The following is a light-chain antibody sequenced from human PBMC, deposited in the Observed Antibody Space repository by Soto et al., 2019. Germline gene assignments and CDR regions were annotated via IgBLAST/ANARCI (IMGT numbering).Light chain of an antibody. CDR3: CSYAGSSTWV. V-gene: IGLV2-23*01. CDR2: EGS. Sequence: QSALTQPASVSGSPGQSITIPCTGTSSDVGSYNLVSWYQQHPGKAPKLMIYEGSKRPSGVSNRFSGSKSGNTASLTISGLQAEDEADYYCCSYAGSSTWVFGGGTKVTVL. CDR1: SSDVGSYNL. J-gene: IGLJ3*02.